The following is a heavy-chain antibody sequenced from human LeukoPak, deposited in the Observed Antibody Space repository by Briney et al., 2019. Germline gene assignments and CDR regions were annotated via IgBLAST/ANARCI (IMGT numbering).Heavy chain of an antibody. CDR2: TYYRSKWYN. D-gene: IGHD3-22*01. J-gene: IGHJ3*02. CDR3: ARAPPQYYYDSSGLMTVGAFDI. CDR1: GDSVSSNNAA. Sequence: SQTLSLTCAISGDSVSSNNAAWNWIRQSPSRGLEWLGRTYYRSKWYNDYAVSVKSRITINPDTSKNQFSLQLNSVTPEDTAVYYCARAPPQYYYDSSGLMTVGAFDIWGQGTMVTVSS. V-gene: IGHV6-1*01.